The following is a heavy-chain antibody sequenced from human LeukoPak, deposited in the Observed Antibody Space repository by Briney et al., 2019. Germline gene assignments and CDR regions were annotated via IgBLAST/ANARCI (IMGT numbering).Heavy chain of an antibody. CDR2: INSDGSST. CDR1: GFTFSSYW. D-gene: IGHD3-10*01. CDR3: ASQGPPYYYGSGSYWTYGMDV. V-gene: IGHV3-74*01. J-gene: IGHJ6*02. Sequence: GGSLRLSCAASGFTFSSYWMHWVRQAPGKGLVWVSRINSDGSSTSYADSVKGRFTISRDNAKNTLYLQMNSLRAEDTAVYYCASQGPPYYYGSGSYWTYGMDVWGQGTTVTVSS.